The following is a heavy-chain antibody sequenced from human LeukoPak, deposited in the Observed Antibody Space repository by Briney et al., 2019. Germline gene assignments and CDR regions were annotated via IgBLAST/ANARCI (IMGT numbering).Heavy chain of an antibody. J-gene: IGHJ4*02. CDR3: ARGRGSNWHFDY. CDR1: GYTFTGYY. Sequence: ASVKVSCKASGYTFTGYYMHWVRQAPGQGLEWMGWISAYNGNTNYAQKLQGRVTMTTDTSTSTAYMELRSLRSDDTAVYYCARGRGSNWHFDYWGQGTLVTVSS. D-gene: IGHD3-10*01. CDR2: ISAYNGNT. V-gene: IGHV1-18*04.